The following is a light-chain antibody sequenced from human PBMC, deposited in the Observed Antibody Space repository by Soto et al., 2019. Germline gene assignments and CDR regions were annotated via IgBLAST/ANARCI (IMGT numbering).Light chain of an antibody. CDR2: HVT. V-gene: IGLV2-14*01. J-gene: IGLJ3*02. Sequence: QSALTQPASVSGSPGQSITISCTGSNNDVGGYNYVSWYQQHPGKVPKLLIYHVTNWPSGISDRFSGSKSGNTASLTISGLQPEDEADYYCSSFTSVHTGVFGGGTKLTVL. CDR3: SSFTSVHTGV. CDR1: NNDVGGYNY.